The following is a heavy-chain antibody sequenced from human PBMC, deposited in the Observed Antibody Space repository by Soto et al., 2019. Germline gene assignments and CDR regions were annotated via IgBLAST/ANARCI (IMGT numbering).Heavy chain of an antibody. V-gene: IGHV3-23*01. D-gene: IGHD3-3*01. CDR3: AGRLYYDFWSGYYTPGYYYYGMDV. J-gene: IGHJ6*02. Sequence: PGGSLRLSCAASGFTFSSYAMSWVRQAPGKGLEWVSAISGSGGSTYYADSVKGRFTISRDNSKNTLYLQMNSLRAEDTAVYYCAGRLYYDFWSGYYTPGYYYYGMDVWGQGTTVTVSS. CDR1: GFTFSSYA. CDR2: ISGSGGST.